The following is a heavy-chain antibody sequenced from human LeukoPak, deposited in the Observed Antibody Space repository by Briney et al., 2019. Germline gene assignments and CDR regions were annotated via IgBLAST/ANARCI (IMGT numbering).Heavy chain of an antibody. CDR1: GGSISSSSYY. V-gene: IGHV4-39*02. Sequence: PSETLSLTCTVSGGSISSSSYYWGWIRQPPGKGLERIGSIYYSGSTYYNPSLKSRVTISVDTSKNQFSLKLSSVTAADTAVYYCARDFGVVMPLYYFDYWGQGTLVTVSS. D-gene: IGHD3-3*01. CDR3: ARDFGVVMPLYYFDY. CDR2: IYYSGST. J-gene: IGHJ4*02.